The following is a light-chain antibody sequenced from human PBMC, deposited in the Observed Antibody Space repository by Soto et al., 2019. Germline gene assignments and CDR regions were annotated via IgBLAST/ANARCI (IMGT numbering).Light chain of an antibody. V-gene: IGKV3-15*01. J-gene: IGKJ2*01. CDR2: GAS. Sequence: DIVMTQSPATLSVSPGERATLSCRASQSVSSNLAWYQQKPGQAPRLLIYGASTRATGIPARFSGSGSGTEFTLTISSLQSEDFALYYCQQYNNWPPYTFGQGTKLEIK. CDR1: QSVSSN. CDR3: QQYNNWPPYT.